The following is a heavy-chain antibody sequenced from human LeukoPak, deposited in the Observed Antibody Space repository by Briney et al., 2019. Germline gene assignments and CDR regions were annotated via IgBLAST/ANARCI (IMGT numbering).Heavy chain of an antibody. J-gene: IGHJ4*02. V-gene: IGHV3-43*01. D-gene: IGHD3-16*01. CDR2: ISRDGSTP. Sequence: GGSLRLSSVASGFIFDDSRMHWVSQAPGKGLEWISLISRDGSTPYYADSVKGRFTISRDNSKNSLFLQMNSLTPEDTAVYYCARDIRGNYFDSWGQGTLVTVSS. CDR1: GFIFDDSR. CDR3: ARDIRGNYFDS.